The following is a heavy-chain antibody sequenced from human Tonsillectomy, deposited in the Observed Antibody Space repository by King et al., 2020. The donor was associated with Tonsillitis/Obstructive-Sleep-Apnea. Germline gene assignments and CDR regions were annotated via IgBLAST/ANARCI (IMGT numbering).Heavy chain of an antibody. V-gene: IGHV4-39*01. D-gene: IGHD3-3*01. CDR3: ARHSNPYDFWSGYYTSNWFDP. Sequence: QLQESGPGLVKPSETLPLTCTVSGGSISSSSYYWGWIRQPPGKGLEWIGSIYYSGSTYYNPSLKSRVTISVDTSKNQFSLKLSSVTAADTAVYYCARHSNPYDFWSGYYTSNWFDPWGQGTLVTVSS. J-gene: IGHJ5*02. CDR1: GGSISSSSYY. CDR2: IYYSGST.